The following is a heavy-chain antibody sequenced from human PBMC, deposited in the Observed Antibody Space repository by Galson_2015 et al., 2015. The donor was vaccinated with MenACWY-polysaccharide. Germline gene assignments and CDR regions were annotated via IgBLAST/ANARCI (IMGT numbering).Heavy chain of an antibody. Sequence: SLRLSCAASGFSFSGHWMTWVRQAPGKGLEWVANINPDGSDKYYVDSVKGRFIISRDNSKNTLYLQMNSLRAEDTAMYYCVRDVGGIAAAGTKGWFDPWGQGILVTVSS. J-gene: IGHJ5*02. CDR1: GFSFSGHW. CDR3: VRDVGGIAAAGTKGWFDP. V-gene: IGHV3-7*01. D-gene: IGHD6-25*01. CDR2: INPDGSDK.